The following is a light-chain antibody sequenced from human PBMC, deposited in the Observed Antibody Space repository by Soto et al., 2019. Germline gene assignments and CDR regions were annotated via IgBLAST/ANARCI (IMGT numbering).Light chain of an antibody. CDR2: DAA. Sequence: EIVLTQSPGTLSLSPGEGATLSCRASQSVSSYLAWYQQKPGQAPRLLIYDAANRATGIPARFSGSGSGTDFTLTIISLEPEDFAVYYCQQRTNSWTFGQGTKVEIK. V-gene: IGKV3-11*01. CDR3: QQRTNSWT. J-gene: IGKJ1*01. CDR1: QSVSSY.